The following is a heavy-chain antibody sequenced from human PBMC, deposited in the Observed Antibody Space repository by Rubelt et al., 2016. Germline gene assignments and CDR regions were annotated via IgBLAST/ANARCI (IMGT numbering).Heavy chain of an antibody. D-gene: IGHD6-13*01. Sequence: QVQLQQWGAGLLKPSETLSLTCAVYGGSFSGYYWSWIRQPPGKGLEWIGEINHSGSTNYNPSLKRRVTISVDTSKNQFSLKLSSVTAADTAVYYCARGIAAAGPYYFDYWGQGTLVTVSS. V-gene: IGHV4-34*01. CDR1: GGSFSGYY. J-gene: IGHJ4*02. CDR3: ARGIAAAGPYYFDY. CDR2: INHSGST.